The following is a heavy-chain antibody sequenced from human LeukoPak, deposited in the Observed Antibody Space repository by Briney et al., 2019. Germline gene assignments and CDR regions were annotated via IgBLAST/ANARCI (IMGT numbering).Heavy chain of an antibody. Sequence: SQTLSLTCTVSGGSISSGGYYWSWIRQHPGKGLEWIGYIYYSGSTYYNPSLKSRVTISVDTSKNQFSLKMSSGTAADAAVYYCARGSRYCSSTSCYVTDYYYYYGMDVWGQGTTVTVSS. CDR3: ARGSRYCSSTSCYVTDYYYYYGMDV. CDR1: GGSISSGGYY. J-gene: IGHJ6*02. V-gene: IGHV4-31*03. D-gene: IGHD2-2*01. CDR2: IYYSGST.